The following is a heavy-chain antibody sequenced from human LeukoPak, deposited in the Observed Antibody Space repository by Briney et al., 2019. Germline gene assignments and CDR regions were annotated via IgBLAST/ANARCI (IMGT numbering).Heavy chain of an antibody. CDR3: ASGQLELRGYYYYYYYGMDV. V-gene: IGHV1-18*01. Sequence: ASVKVSCKASGYTFTSYGISWVRQAPGQGLEWMGWISAYNGNTNYAQKLQGRVTMTTDTSTSTAYMELRSLRSDDTAVYYCASGQLELRGYYYYYYYGMDVWGQGTTVTVSS. J-gene: IGHJ6*02. D-gene: IGHD1-7*01. CDR2: ISAYNGNT. CDR1: GYTFTSYG.